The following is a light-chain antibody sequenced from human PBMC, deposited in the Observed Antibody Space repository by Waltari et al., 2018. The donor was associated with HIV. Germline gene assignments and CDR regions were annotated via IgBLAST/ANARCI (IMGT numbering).Light chain of an antibody. CDR2: RNN. CDR3: AAWDDSLSGWL. Sequence: QSVMTQSPSASGTPGQRVTISCSRSSSNIGSKYVYWYQQLPGTAPKLLIYRNNQRPSGVPDRFSGSKSGTSASLAISGLRSEDEADYYCAAWDDSLSGWLFGGGTKLTVL. CDR1: SSNIGSKY. J-gene: IGLJ3*02. V-gene: IGLV1-47*01.